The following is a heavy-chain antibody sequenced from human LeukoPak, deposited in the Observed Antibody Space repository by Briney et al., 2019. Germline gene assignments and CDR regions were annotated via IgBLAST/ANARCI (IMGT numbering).Heavy chain of an antibody. CDR3: ARDKKFVGWHHGNSVGY. CDR1: GYTFVTYG. V-gene: IGHV1-18*01. J-gene: IGHJ4*02. D-gene: IGHD4-23*01. Sequence: ASVKVSCKASGYTFVTYGVSWVRQAPGQGLEWMGWINPHKGNTNYAKKFQDRVTLTTDTSTTTAYMELRSLRSDDTALYYCARDKKFVGWHHGNSVGYWGQGTLVIVSS. CDR2: INPHKGNT.